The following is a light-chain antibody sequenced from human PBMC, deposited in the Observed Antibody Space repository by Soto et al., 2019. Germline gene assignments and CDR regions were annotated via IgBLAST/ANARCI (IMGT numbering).Light chain of an antibody. CDR2: EVT. J-gene: IGLJ3*02. CDR1: SSDIGDYKY. Sequence: QSVLTQPASVSGSPGQSITISCSGTSSDIGDYKYVSWYQQHPGKAPKLMIYEVTNRPSGISKRFSGSKSGNTASLTISGLQAEDEADYYCSSNTTSRSWVFGGGTQLTVL. V-gene: IGLV2-14*01. CDR3: SSNTTSRSWV.